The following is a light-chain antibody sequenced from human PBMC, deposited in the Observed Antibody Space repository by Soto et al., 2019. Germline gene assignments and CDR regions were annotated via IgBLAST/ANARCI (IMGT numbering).Light chain of an antibody. Sequence: DIVLTQSPATLSLSPGESATLSCRASQGIRFYLAWFQQKPGQAPRLLIYDASKRATGIPDRFSGSESETDFTLTISSLEPEDFAVYYCQHRISWPLTFGGGTKVDIK. V-gene: IGKV3D-11*01. CDR1: QGIRFY. CDR3: QHRISWPLT. CDR2: DAS. J-gene: IGKJ4*01.